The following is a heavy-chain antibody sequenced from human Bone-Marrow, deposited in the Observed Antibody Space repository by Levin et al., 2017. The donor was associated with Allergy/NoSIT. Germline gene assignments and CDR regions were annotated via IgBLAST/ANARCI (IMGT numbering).Heavy chain of an antibody. Sequence: SETLSLTCAVYGGSFSGYYWSWIRQPPGKGLEWIGEINHSGSTNYNPSLKSRVTISLDTSKNQFSLKLSSVTAADTAVYYCAREGDTAMACFDYWAQGTLVTVSS. CDR3: AREGDTAMACFDY. J-gene: IGHJ4*02. CDR1: GGSFSGYY. V-gene: IGHV4-34*01. CDR2: INHSGST. D-gene: IGHD5-18*01.